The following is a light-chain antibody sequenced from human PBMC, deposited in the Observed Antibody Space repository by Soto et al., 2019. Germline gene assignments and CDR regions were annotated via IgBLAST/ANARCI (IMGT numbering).Light chain of an antibody. V-gene: IGLV1-47*02. CDR3: ATWDDSLSGVV. CDR1: SSNIETND. Sequence: QTVVTQPPSASGTPGQRVTISCSGSSSNIETNDIFWHQQLPGSAPKLLIYSNDQRPSGVPDRFSASKSGTSASLAISGLRSEDEAEYFCATWDDSLSGVVFGGGTKLTVL. CDR2: SND. J-gene: IGLJ2*01.